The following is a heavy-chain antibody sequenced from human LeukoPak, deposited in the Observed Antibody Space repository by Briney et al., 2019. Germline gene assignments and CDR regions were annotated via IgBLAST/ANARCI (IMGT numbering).Heavy chain of an antibody. D-gene: IGHD3-22*01. J-gene: IGHJ4*02. CDR2: IYTSGST. V-gene: IGHV4-61*02. Sequence: SETLSLTCTVSGGSISGGSYYWSWIRQPAGKGLAWIGRIYTSGSTNYNPSLKSRVTISVDTSKNQFSLKLSSVTAADTAVYYCARYPTYDSSGRHYWGQGTLVTVSS. CDR3: ARYPTYDSSGRHY. CDR1: GGSISGGSYY.